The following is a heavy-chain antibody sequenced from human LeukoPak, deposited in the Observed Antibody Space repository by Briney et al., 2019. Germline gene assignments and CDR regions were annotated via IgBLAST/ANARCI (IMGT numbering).Heavy chain of an antibody. D-gene: IGHD6-6*01. CDR2: IYYSGST. CDR3: ARYDHGRRYSSSGQSFDY. CDR1: GGSISSGGYY. J-gene: IGHJ4*02. V-gene: IGHV4-61*08. Sequence: SETLSLTCTVSGGSISSGGYYWSWIRQPPGKGLEWIGYIYYSGSTNYNPSLKSRVTISVDTSKNQFSLKLSSVTAADTAVYYCARYDHGRRYSSSGQSFDYWGQGTLVTVSS.